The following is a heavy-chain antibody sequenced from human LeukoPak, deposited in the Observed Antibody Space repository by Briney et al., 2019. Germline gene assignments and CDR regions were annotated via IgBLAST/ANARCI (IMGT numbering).Heavy chain of an antibody. Sequence: PGGSLRLSCAASGFTFSDYWMTWVRQAPGKGLERLATIKKDGSEKYYVDSVKGRFTISRDNSKNTLYLQMNSLRAEDTAVYYCAKQFIAAPDAFDIWGQGTMVTVSS. J-gene: IGHJ3*02. CDR3: AKQFIAAPDAFDI. V-gene: IGHV3-7*03. D-gene: IGHD6-13*01. CDR1: GFTFSDYW. CDR2: IKKDGSEK.